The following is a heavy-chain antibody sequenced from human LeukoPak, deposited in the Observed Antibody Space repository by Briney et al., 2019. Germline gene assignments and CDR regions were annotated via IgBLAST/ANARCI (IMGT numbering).Heavy chain of an antibody. CDR2: IRSNAYRGTT. Sequence: GGSLRLSCKGSGFSVGDHAMSWVRQAPGQGLGWVGFIRSNAYRGTTEYAASVKGRFTISRDDSNNIAYLQMNSLKTEDTAVYYRSRGPIELWVHNGMDVWGQGTTVTVSS. CDR1: GFSVGDHA. D-gene: IGHD5-18*01. CDR3: SRGPIELWVHNGMDV. J-gene: IGHJ6*02. V-gene: IGHV3-49*04.